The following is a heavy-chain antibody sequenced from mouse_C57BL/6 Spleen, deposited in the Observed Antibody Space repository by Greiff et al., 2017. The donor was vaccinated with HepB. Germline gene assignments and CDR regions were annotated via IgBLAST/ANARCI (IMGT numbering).Heavy chain of an antibody. CDR2: IDPSDSYT. Sequence: QVQLQQPGAELVMPGASVKLSCKASGYTFTSYWMHWVKQRPGQGLEWIGEIDPSDSYTNYNQKFKGKSTLTVDKSSSTAYMQLSSLTSEDSAVYDCARGAEGAKALDYWGQGTTLTVSS. V-gene: IGHV1-69*01. J-gene: IGHJ2*01. D-gene: IGHD3-3*01. CDR3: ARGAEGAKALDY. CDR1: GYTFTSYW.